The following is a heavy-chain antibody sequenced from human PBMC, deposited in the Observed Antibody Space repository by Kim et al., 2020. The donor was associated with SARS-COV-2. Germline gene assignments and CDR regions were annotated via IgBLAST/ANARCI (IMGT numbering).Heavy chain of an antibody. CDR3: ARDRLRFLVVYYYGMDV. J-gene: IGHJ6*02. Sequence: KSRFTISRDNAKSSLYLQMNSRRAEDTAVYYCARDRLRFLVVYYYGMDVWGQGTTVTVSS. V-gene: IGHV3-11*01. D-gene: IGHD3-3*01.